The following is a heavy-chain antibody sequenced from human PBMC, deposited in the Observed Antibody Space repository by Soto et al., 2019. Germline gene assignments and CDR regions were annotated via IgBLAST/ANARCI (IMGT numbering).Heavy chain of an antibody. CDR2: IIPILGIA. D-gene: IGHD3-22*01. CDR1: GGTFSSYT. Sequence: ASVKVSCKASGGTFSSYTISWVRQAPGQGLEWMGRIIPILGIANYAQKFQGRVTITADKSTSTAYMELSSLRSEDTAVYYCAAFNYYDSSGGGFDYWGQGTLVTVSS. V-gene: IGHV1-69*02. CDR3: AAFNYYDSSGGGFDY. J-gene: IGHJ4*02.